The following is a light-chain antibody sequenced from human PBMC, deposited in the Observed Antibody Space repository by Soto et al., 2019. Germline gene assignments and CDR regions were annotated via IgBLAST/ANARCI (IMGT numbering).Light chain of an antibody. CDR2: DAS. V-gene: IGKV1-5*01. J-gene: IGKJ2*01. CDR3: QQYNSYPYT. CDR1: QSINTW. Sequence: DIQMTQSPSTLSASVGDRVTITCRASQSINTWVAWYQQKPGKAPKLLIYDASSLQSGVPSRFSGSGSGTEFTVTISSLQPDDFATYYGQQYNSYPYTFGQGTKLEIK.